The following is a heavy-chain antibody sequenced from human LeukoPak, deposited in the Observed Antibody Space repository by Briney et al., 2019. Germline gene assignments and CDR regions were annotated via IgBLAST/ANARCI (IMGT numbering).Heavy chain of an antibody. CDR1: GFTFSSYE. Sequence: SGGSLRLSCAASGFTFSSYEMNWVRQAPGKGLEYVSAISNNGGATYYANSVEDRFTISRDNSKNTLYLQMGSLRAEDMAVYYCARALGSGRRHDAFDIWGQGTMVTVSS. CDR3: ARALGSGRRHDAFDI. J-gene: IGHJ3*02. V-gene: IGHV3-64*01. CDR2: ISNNGGAT. D-gene: IGHD2-15*01.